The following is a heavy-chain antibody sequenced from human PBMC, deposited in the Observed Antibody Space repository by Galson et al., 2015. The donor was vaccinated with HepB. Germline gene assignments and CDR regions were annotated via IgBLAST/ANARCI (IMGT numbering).Heavy chain of an antibody. CDR1: GFTFSDSW. Sequence: SLRLSCAASGFTFSDSWMNWVRQAPGKGLEWVANINQDGSETKYVDSVKGRFTISRDNARNSVFLQMNSLRAEDTAVYYCASWATVGNYWGQGTLVTVSS. CDR3: ASWATVGNY. D-gene: IGHD4-23*01. V-gene: IGHV3-7*01. CDR2: INQDGSET. J-gene: IGHJ4*02.